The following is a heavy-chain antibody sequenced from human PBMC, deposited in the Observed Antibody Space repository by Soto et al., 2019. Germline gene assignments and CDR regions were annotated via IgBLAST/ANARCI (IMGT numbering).Heavy chain of an antibody. CDR1: GYTLTELS. V-gene: IGHV1-24*01. CDR2: FDPEDGET. Sequence: ASVKVSCKVSGYTLTELSMHWVRQAPGKGLEWMGGFDPEDGETIYAQKFQGRVTMTEDTSTDTAYMELSSLRSEDTAVYYCATAAPFLLVTWRKNWFDPWGQGTLVTVPQ. J-gene: IGHJ5*02. D-gene: IGHD1-26*01. CDR3: ATAAPFLLVTWRKNWFDP.